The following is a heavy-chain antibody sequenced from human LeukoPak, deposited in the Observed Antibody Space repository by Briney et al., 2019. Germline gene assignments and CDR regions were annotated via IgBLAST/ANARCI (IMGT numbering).Heavy chain of an antibody. CDR3: ARVRGASGSYNSRRPKGLFDP. V-gene: IGHV4-59*01. D-gene: IGHD1-26*01. Sequence: PSETLSLTCTVSGGSISSYYWSWIRQPPGKGLEWIGYIYYSGSTNYNPSLKSRVTISVDTSKNQFSLKLSSVTAADTAVYYCARVRGASGSYNSRRPKGLFDPWGQGTLVTVSS. CDR2: IYYSGST. CDR1: GGSISSYY. J-gene: IGHJ5*02.